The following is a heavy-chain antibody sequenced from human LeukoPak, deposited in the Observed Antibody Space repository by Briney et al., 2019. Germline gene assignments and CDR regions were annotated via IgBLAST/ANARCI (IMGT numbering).Heavy chain of an antibody. D-gene: IGHD3-22*01. CDR3: AKDRGSITMIVVVPPVGYFDY. Sequence: PGGSLRLSCAASGFTFSSYSMNWVRQAPGKGLEWVSSISSSSSYIYYADSVKGRFTISRDNAKNSLYLQMNSLRAEDTAVYYCAKDRGSITMIVVVPPVGYFDYWGQGTLVTVSS. V-gene: IGHV3-21*04. CDR2: ISSSSSYI. J-gene: IGHJ4*02. CDR1: GFTFSSYS.